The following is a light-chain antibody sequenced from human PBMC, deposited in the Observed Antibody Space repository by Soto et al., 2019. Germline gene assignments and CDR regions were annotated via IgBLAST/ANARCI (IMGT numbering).Light chain of an antibody. CDR1: SSDVGGFKY. V-gene: IGLV2-11*01. J-gene: IGLJ2*01. CDR2: DAS. Sequence: QSALTQPRSVSGSPGQSVTISCTGTSSDVGGFKYVSWYQQHPDKAPKLIIFDASKRPSGVPDRFSGSKSGYTASLTISGLQGEDEADYYCCSYAANYVRFGGGTKLTVL. CDR3: CSYAANYVR.